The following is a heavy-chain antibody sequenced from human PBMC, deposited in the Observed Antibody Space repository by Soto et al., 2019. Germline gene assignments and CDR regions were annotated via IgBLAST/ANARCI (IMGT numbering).Heavy chain of an antibody. CDR2: IYSGGST. J-gene: IGHJ6*02. CDR3: ARSPTRYKYYYYYYGVDV. Sequence: EVQLVESGGGLVQPGGSLRLSCAASGFTVSSNYMSWVRQAPGKGLELVSVIYSGGSTYYADSVKGRFTISRHNSKNTLYLQMNSLRAEDTAVYYCARSPTRYKYYYYYYGVDVWGQGTTVTVSS. D-gene: IGHD5-18*01. V-gene: IGHV3-53*04. CDR1: GFTVSSNY.